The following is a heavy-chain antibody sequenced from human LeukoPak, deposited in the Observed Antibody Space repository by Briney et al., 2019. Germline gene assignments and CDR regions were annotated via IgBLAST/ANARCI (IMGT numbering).Heavy chain of an antibody. CDR3: AREGLRDYYDSSGYPKFDY. J-gene: IGHJ4*02. CDR1: GYTFTSYG. V-gene: IGHV1-18*01. Sequence: ASVKVCCKASGYTFTSYGISWVRQAPGQGLEWMGWISAYNGNTNYAQKLQGRVTMTTDTSTSTAYMELRSLRSDDTAVYYCAREGLRDYYDSSGYPKFDYWGQGTLVTVSS. CDR2: ISAYNGNT. D-gene: IGHD3-22*01.